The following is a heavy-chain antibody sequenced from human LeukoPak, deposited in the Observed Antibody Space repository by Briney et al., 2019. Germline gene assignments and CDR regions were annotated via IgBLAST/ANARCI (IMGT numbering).Heavy chain of an antibody. CDR3: TTLITFGGVIEYYFDY. D-gene: IGHD3-16*02. Sequence: GGSLRLSCAASGFTFSNAWMSWVRQAPGKGLEWVGRIKSKTDGGTTDYAAPVKGRFTISRDDSKNTLYLQMNSLKTEDTAVYYCTTLITFGGVIEYYFDYWGQGTLVTVSS. J-gene: IGHJ4*02. CDR2: IKSKTDGGTT. V-gene: IGHV3-15*01. CDR1: GFTFSNAW.